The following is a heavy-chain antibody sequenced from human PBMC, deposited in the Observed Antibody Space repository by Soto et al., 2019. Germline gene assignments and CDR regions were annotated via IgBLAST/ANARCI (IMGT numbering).Heavy chain of an antibody. J-gene: IGHJ4*02. CDR2: IYYSGST. Sequence: SETLSLTCAVSGGSISSSNWWSWVRQPPGKGLEWIGGIYYSGSTNYNPSLKSRVTISVDTSKNQFSLKLSSVTAADTAVYYCARLHYGDYFDYWGQGTLVTVSS. CDR3: ARLHYGDYFDY. CDR1: GGSISSSNW. D-gene: IGHD4-17*01. V-gene: IGHV4-4*02.